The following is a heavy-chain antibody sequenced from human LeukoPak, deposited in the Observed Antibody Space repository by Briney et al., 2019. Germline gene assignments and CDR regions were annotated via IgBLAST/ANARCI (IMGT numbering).Heavy chain of an antibody. CDR2: MNPNSGNT. CDR1: GYTFTSYD. J-gene: IGHJ4*02. CDR3: ARGLAEGGDSSDY. Sequence: GASVKLSCKASGYTFTSYDINWVRQATGQGLQWMGWMNPNSGNTGYAQKFQGRVTITRNTSISTAYMELSSLRSEDTAVYYCARGLAEGGDSSDYWGQGTLVTVSS. V-gene: IGHV1-8*03. D-gene: IGHD3-22*01.